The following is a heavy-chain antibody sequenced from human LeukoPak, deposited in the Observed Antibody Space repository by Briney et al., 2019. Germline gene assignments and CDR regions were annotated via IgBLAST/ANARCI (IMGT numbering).Heavy chain of an antibody. D-gene: IGHD3-22*01. V-gene: IGHV4-31*03. CDR2: IHPSGML. CDR1: GASFNSDDQY. J-gene: IGHJ4*02. Sequence: SQTLSLTCTVSGASFNSDDQYWNWIRHTPGKGLEWIGSIHPSGMLYNNPSLESRATMSRDTSKNQFSLHLHSVTAADTAVYFCSRGLDSRKLGYWGQGILVTVSS. CDR3: SRGLDSRKLGY.